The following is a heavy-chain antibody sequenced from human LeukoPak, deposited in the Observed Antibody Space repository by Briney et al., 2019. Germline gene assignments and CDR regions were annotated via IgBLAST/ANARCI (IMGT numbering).Heavy chain of an antibody. CDR2: IYYSGST. D-gene: IGHD6-13*01. Sequence: SETLSLTCTVSGGSISSYYWSWIRQPPGKGLEWIGYIYYSGSTNYNPSLKSRVTISVDTSKNQFSLKLSSVTAADTAVYYCAIPLRTSSLEAFDIWGQGTMVTVSS. CDR1: GGSISSYY. J-gene: IGHJ3*02. CDR3: AIPLRTSSLEAFDI. V-gene: IGHV4-59*01.